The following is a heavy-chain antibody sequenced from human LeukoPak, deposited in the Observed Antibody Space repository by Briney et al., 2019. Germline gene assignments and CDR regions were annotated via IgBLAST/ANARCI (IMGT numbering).Heavy chain of an antibody. CDR1: GDSISSGGYY. Sequence: SQTLSLTCTVSGDSISSGGYYWSWIRQPPGKGLEWIGYIYYSGSTYYNPSLKSRVTISVDTSKNQFSLKLSSVTAADTAVYYCAREHYYDSSGYYYYGMDVWGQGTTVTVSS. CDR2: IYYSGST. V-gene: IGHV4-30-4*01. D-gene: IGHD3-22*01. J-gene: IGHJ6*02. CDR3: AREHYYDSSGYYYYGMDV.